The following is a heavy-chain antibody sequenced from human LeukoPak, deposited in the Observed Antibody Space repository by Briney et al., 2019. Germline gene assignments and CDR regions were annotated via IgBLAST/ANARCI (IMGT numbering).Heavy chain of an antibody. D-gene: IGHD3-10*01. CDR1: GYTFTRYG. CDR3: ARLQITMVQGVISFNWFDP. V-gene: IGHV1-18*01. J-gene: IGHJ5*02. Sequence: ASVKVSCKASGYTFTRYGISWVRQAPGQGLDWMGWISAYNGNTNYAQKPQGRVTMTTDTSTSTAYMELRSLRSDDTAVYYCARLQITMVQGVISFNWFDPWGQGTLVTVSS. CDR2: ISAYNGNT.